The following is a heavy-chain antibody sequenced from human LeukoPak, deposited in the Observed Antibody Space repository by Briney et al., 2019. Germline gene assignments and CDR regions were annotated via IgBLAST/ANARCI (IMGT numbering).Heavy chain of an antibody. V-gene: IGHV3-66*03. CDR3: ARDRSGYSGYDYRYYYYGMDV. CDR2: IGNTET. CDR1: GFPFETNA. Sequence: GGSLRLSCATSGFPFETNAMSWVRQAPGKGLEWVATIGNTETFYADSVTGRFTISRDNSKNTLYLQMNSLRAEDTAVYYCARDRSGYSGYDYRYYYYGMDVWGQGTTVTVSS. D-gene: IGHD5-12*01. J-gene: IGHJ6*02.